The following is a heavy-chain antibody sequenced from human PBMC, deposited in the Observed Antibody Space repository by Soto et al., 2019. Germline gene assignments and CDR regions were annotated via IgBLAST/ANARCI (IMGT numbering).Heavy chain of an antibody. CDR2: SSGNGRGT. V-gene: IGHV3-23*01. J-gene: IGHJ4*02. Sequence: EVQLLESGGGLVQPGGSLRLSCATSGFSFSTYPMSWVRQAPGKGLEWVTASSGNGRGTSYADSVKGRFTILRDNSKNTLYLQMNSLRDEDTAVYYCVKKRSYDRSNYDHFDYWGQGTLVTVSS. D-gene: IGHD3-22*01. CDR3: VKKRSYDRSNYDHFDY. CDR1: GFSFSTYP.